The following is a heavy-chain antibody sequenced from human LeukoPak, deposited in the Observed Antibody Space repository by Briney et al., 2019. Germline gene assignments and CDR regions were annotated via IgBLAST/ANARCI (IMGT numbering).Heavy chain of an antibody. J-gene: IGHJ6*02. CDR1: GFTFSSYS. D-gene: IGHD3-10*01. CDR3: ARDPNYYGSGTV. V-gene: IGHV3-48*04. Sequence: GGSLRLSCAASGFTFSSYSMNWVRQAPGKGLEWVSYISSSSSTIYYADSVKGRFTISRDNAKNSLYLQMNSLRAEDTAVYYCARDPNYYGSGTVWGQGTTVTVSS. CDR2: ISSSSSTI.